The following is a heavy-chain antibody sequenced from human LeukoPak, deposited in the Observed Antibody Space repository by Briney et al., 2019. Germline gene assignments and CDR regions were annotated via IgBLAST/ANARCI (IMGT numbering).Heavy chain of an antibody. D-gene: IGHD2-2*01. CDR2: TNHSGST. Sequence: SETLSLTCAVYGGSFSGYYWSRIRQPPGKGLEWIGETNHSGSTNYNPSLKSRVTISVDTSKNQFSLKLSSVTAADTAVYYCARGVVPAAKKRGYYYYMDVWGKGTTVTVSS. J-gene: IGHJ6*03. CDR1: GGSFSGYY. V-gene: IGHV4-34*01. CDR3: ARGVVPAAKKRGYYYYMDV.